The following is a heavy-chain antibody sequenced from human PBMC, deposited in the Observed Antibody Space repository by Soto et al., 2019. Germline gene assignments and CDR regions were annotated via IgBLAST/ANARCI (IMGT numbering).Heavy chain of an antibody. J-gene: IGHJ3*02. CDR1: GFTFSDYY. CDR3: ARRSNAFDI. Sequence: QVQVVESGGGLVKPGGSLRLSCAASGFTFSDYYMSWIRQSPGRGLEWILYISDKRSNINYADSVKGRFTISRDNAKNSLYLQMDSLRADDTAVYYCARRSNAFDIWGQGTMVTVSS. V-gene: IGHV3-11*01. CDR2: ISDKRSNI.